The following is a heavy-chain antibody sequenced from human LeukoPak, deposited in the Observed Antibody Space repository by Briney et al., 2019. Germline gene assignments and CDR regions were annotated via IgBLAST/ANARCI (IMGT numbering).Heavy chain of an antibody. Sequence: PLASVKVSCKASGGTFSSYAISWVRQAPGQGLEWMGGIIPIFGTANYAQKFQGRVTITADESTSTAYMELSSLRSEDTAVYYCARTPGSRVDIYDFDYWGQGTRVTVSS. D-gene: IGHD3-10*01. V-gene: IGHV1-69*01. CDR1: GGTFSSYA. J-gene: IGHJ4*02. CDR2: IIPIFGTA. CDR3: ARTPGSRVDIYDFDY.